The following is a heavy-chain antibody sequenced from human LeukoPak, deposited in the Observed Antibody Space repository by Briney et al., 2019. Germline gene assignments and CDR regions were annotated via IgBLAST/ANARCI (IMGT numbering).Heavy chain of an antibody. CDR3: ARNENSGWGYFDY. Sequence: PGGSLRLSCAASGFTFSSSAMSWVRQAPGKGLEWVSAISNNGGYTYYADSVQGRFTISRDNSKDTLYLQMNSLRAEDTAVYYCARNENSGWGYFDYWGQGTLVTVSS. D-gene: IGHD5-12*01. CDR1: GFTFSSSA. V-gene: IGHV3-23*01. J-gene: IGHJ4*02. CDR2: ISNNGGYT.